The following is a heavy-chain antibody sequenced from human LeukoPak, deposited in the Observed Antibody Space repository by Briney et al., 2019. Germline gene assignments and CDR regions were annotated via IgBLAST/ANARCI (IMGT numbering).Heavy chain of an antibody. V-gene: IGHV1-69*05. CDR2: IIPIFGTA. CDR3: ARAGYTSGWYTDY. D-gene: IGHD6-19*01. CDR1: GGTFISYA. Sequence: VKVSCKASGGTFISYAISWVRQAPGQGVEWMGGIIPIFGTANYTQKFQGRVTITTAESTRTAYMELSSLTSEDTAVYYCARAGYTSGWYTDYWGQGTLVTVSS. J-gene: IGHJ4*02.